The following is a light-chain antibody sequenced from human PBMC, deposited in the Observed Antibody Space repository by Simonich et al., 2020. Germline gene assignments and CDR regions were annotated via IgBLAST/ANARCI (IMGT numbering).Light chain of an antibody. V-gene: IGKV4-1*01. CDR3: QQYYSTPWT. CDR2: WAS. J-gene: IGKJ1*01. Sequence: DIVMTQSPDSLAVSLGERATINGKSSQSVLYSSNNKNYLAWYQQKPGQPHKRLIYWASTRETGVPDRFSGSGSGTDFTLTISSLQAEDVAVYYCQQYYSTPWTFGQGTKVEIK. CDR1: QSVLYSSNNKNY.